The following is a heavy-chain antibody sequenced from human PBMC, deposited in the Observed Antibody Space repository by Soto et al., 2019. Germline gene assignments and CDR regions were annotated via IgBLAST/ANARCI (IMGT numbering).Heavy chain of an antibody. J-gene: IGHJ6*02. V-gene: IGHV1-69*01. D-gene: IGHD2-2*01. CDR1: GGTFSSYA. CDR2: IIPISGTA. Sequence: QVQLVQSGAEVKKPGSSVKVSCKASGGTFSSYAISWVRQAPGQGLEWMGGIIPISGTANYAQKFQGRVTITADESTSTACMELSRLRSEDTAVYYCARSQGSSTSLEIYYYYYYGMDVWGQGTTVTVSS. CDR3: ARSQGSSTSLEIYYYYYYGMDV.